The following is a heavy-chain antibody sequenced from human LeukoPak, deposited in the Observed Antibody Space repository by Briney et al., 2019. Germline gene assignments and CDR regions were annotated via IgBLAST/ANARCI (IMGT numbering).Heavy chain of an antibody. V-gene: IGHV3-53*01. CDR3: ARDPVVAAASPYQYYYYMDV. CDR1: GFAVSSNF. D-gene: IGHD6-13*01. J-gene: IGHJ6*03. CDR2: IYSGGRT. Sequence: GGSLRLSCAASGFAVSSNFMSWVSQDPGKGLEWVSLIYSGGRTSYADSVKGRFSISRDYLKNTLYLQMNSLRAEDTAVYYCARDPVVAAASPYQYYYYMDVWGKGTTVTVSS.